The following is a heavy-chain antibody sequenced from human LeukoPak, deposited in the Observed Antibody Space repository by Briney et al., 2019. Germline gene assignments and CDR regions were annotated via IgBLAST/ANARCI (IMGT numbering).Heavy chain of an antibody. V-gene: IGHV3-21*01. D-gene: IGHD6-19*01. CDR2: ISSSSSYI. Sequence: GGSLRLSCAASGFTFSSYSMDWVRQAPGKGLEWVSSISSSSSYIYYADSVKGRFTISRDNAKNSLYLQMNSLRAEDTAVYYCAREPSSGWRDDLDYWGQGTLVTVSS. CDR3: AREPSSGWRDDLDY. J-gene: IGHJ4*02. CDR1: GFTFSSYS.